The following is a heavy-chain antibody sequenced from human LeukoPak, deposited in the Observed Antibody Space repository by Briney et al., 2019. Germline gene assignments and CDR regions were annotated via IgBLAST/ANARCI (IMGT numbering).Heavy chain of an antibody. J-gene: IGHJ3*02. CDR1: GFTFSGSA. Sequence: GGSLRLSCAASGFTFSGSAMHWVRQASGKGLEWVGRIRSKANSYATAYAASVKGRFTISRDDPKNTAYLQMNSLKTEDTAVYYCTSAYYYDSSGYYYAIHDAFDIWGQGTMVTVSS. CDR3: TSAYYYDSSGYYYAIHDAFDI. V-gene: IGHV3-73*01. D-gene: IGHD3-22*01. CDR2: IRSKANSYAT.